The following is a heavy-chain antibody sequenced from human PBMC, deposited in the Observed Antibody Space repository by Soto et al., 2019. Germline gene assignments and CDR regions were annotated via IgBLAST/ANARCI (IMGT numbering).Heavy chain of an antibody. Sequence: ASVKVSCKAPRDTFTSYYINWVRQAPGQGLEWMGVINPHGGSTAYAQKFKGRVTLTRDTSASTVYMEVSSLTSEDTAMYYCARSSGGNFGIIIEGTNWSAPWGQGTLVTVSS. V-gene: IGHV1-46*01. CDR1: RDTFTSYY. CDR3: ARSSGGNFGIIIEGTNWSAP. D-gene: IGHD1-26*01. CDR2: INPHGGST. J-gene: IGHJ5*02.